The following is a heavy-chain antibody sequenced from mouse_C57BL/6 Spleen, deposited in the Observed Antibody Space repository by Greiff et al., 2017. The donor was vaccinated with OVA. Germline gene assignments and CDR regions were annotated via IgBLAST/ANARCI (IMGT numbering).Heavy chain of an antibody. Sequence: EVKVVESGGGLVQPGGSLSLSCAASGFTFTDYYMSWVRQPPGKALEWLGFIRNKANGYTTEYSASVKGRFTISRDNSQSILYLQMNALRADDSATYYCARYNPDYDGYYYFDYWGQGTTLTVSS. CDR2: IRNKANGYTT. CDR1: GFTFTDYY. D-gene: IGHD2-3*01. J-gene: IGHJ2*01. CDR3: ARYNPDYDGYYYFDY. V-gene: IGHV7-3*01.